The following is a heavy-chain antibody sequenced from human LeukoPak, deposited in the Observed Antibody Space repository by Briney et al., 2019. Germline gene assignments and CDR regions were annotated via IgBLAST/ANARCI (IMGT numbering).Heavy chain of an antibody. V-gene: IGHV1-2*02. CDR2: INPNSGGT. D-gene: IGHD3-22*01. CDR3: ARVHDRSGYRYYYYGMDV. CDR1: GYTFTGYY. J-gene: IGHJ6*02. Sequence: ASVKVSCKASGYTFTGYYMHWVRQAPGQGLEWMGWINPNSGGTNYAQKFQGRVTMTRDTSISTAYMELSRLRSDDTAVYYCARVHDRSGYRYYYYGMDVWVQGTTVTVSS.